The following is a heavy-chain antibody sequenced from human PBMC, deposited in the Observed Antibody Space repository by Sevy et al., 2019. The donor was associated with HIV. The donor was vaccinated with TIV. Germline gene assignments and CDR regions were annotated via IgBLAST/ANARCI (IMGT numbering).Heavy chain of an antibody. CDR2: INHSRST. CDR3: ARVSSESYCDY. Sequence: SETLSLTCAVYGGSFSGYYWSWIRQPPGKGLEWIGEINHSRSTNYNPSLKSRVTISVDTSKNQFSLKLSSVTAADTAVYYCARVSSESYCDYWGQGTLVTVSS. CDR1: GGSFSGYY. D-gene: IGHD3-10*01. J-gene: IGHJ4*02. V-gene: IGHV4-34*01.